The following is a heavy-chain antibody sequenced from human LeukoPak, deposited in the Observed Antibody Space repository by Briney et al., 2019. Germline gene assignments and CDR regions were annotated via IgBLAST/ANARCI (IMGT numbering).Heavy chain of an antibody. D-gene: IGHD3-22*01. J-gene: IGHJ3*02. Sequence: GGSLRLSCAASGFTFSDYYMSWIRQAPGKGLEWVSYISSSGSTIYYADSVKGRFTISRDNAKNSLYLQMNSLRAEDTAVYYCAKERVIVVPLDAFDIWGQGTMVTVSS. CDR1: GFTFSDYY. CDR2: ISSSGSTI. V-gene: IGHV3-11*04. CDR3: AKERVIVVPLDAFDI.